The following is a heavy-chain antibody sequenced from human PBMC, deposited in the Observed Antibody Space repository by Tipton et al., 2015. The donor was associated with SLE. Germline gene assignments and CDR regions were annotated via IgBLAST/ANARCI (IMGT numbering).Heavy chain of an antibody. V-gene: IGHV4-61*08. J-gene: IGHJ4*02. CDR3: ARAGAVGATLQFDY. CDR1: GGSVSSGGYY. D-gene: IGHD1-26*01. Sequence: TLSLTCTVSGGSVSSGGYYWSWIRQHPGKGLEWIGYIYYSGSTNYNPSLKSRVTISVDTSKNQFSLNLSSVTAADTAVYYCARAGAVGATLQFDYWGQGTLVTVSS. CDR2: IYYSGST.